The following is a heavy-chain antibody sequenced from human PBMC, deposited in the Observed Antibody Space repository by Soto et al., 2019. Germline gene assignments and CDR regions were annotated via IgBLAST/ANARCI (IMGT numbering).Heavy chain of an antibody. D-gene: IGHD6-13*01. CDR1: GGSISSGGYY. CDR3: ARDLQYSRLFYGMDV. CDR2: IYYSGST. Sequence: PSETLSLTCTVSGGSISSGGYYWSWIRQRPGKGLEWIGYIYYSGSTYYNPSLKNRVTISVDTSKNQFSLKLSSVTAADKAVYYCARDLQYSRLFYGMDVWGQGTTVTVSS. J-gene: IGHJ6*02. V-gene: IGHV4-31*03.